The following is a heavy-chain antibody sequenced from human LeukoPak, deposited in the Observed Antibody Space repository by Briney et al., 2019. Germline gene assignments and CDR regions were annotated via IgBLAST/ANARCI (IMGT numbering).Heavy chain of an antibody. CDR3: ARDSPSGSQWGFFDY. D-gene: IGHD1-26*01. V-gene: IGHV3-48*02. CDR2: ISSSSSTI. J-gene: IGHJ4*02. Sequence: GGSLRLSCAASGFTFSSYSMNWVRQAPGKGLEWVSYISSSSSTIYYADSVKGRFTISRDNAKNSLYLQMNSLRDEDTSVYYCARDSPSGSQWGFFDYWAREPWSPSPQ. CDR1: GFTFSSYS.